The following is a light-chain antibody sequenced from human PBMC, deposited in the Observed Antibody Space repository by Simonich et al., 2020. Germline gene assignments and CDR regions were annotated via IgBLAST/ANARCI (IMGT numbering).Light chain of an antibody. Sequence: TINCKSSQSVLYSSNNKNYLAWHQQKPGQPPKLLIYWASTRESGVPDRFSGSGSGTDFTLTISSLQAEDVAVYYCQQYYSTPYTFGQGTKLEIK. CDR1: QSVLYSSNNKNY. CDR3: QQYYSTPYT. CDR2: WAS. V-gene: IGKV4-1*01. J-gene: IGKJ2*01.